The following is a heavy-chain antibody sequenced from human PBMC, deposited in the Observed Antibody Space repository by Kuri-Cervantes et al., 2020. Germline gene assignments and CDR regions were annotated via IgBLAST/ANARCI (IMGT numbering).Heavy chain of an antibody. V-gene: IGHV4-30-2*01. CDR2: IYHSGST. J-gene: IGHJ6*02. CDR3: PSPLRSHRGPYYYGMEV. D-gene: IGHD3-3*01. CDR1: GGSISSGGYS. Sequence: SETLSLTCAVSGGSISSGGYSWSWIRQPPGKGLEWIGYIYHSGSTYYNPSLKSRVTISVDRSKNQYSLKLSSVTAADTAVYYCPSPLRSHRGPYYYGMEVWGQGTTVTVSS.